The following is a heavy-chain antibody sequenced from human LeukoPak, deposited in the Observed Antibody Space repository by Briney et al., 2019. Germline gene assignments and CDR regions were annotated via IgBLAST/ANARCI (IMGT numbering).Heavy chain of an antibody. CDR1: DFTFSNAW. Sequence: GSLRLSCATSDFTFSNAWMNWVRQAPGKGLEWVGRIRSNFDGGTIDYAAPVKGRFTLSRDDSKTTLYLQMNSLQTEDTAVYYCATDFYDSTWGQGTLVTVSS. D-gene: IGHD3-22*01. J-gene: IGHJ5*02. CDR2: IRSNFDGGTI. V-gene: IGHV3-15*07. CDR3: ATDFYDST.